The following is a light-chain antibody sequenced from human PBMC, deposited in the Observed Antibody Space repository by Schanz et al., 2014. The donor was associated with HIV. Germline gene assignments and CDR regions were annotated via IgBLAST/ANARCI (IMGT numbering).Light chain of an antibody. Sequence: EIVLTQSPGTLSLSPGERATLSCRASQSVSSSYFAWYQQKPGQAPRLLIYGASSRATGIPDRFSGSGSGTDFTLTISRLEPEDFATYYCQQTYSLPVTFGQGTKVEIK. J-gene: IGKJ1*01. CDR3: QQTYSLPVT. CDR2: GAS. CDR1: QSVSSSY. V-gene: IGKV3-20*01.